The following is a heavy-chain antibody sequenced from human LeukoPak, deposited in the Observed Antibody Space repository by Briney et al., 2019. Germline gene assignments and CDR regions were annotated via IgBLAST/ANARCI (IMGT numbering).Heavy chain of an antibody. CDR2: IIPIFGTA. D-gene: IGHD3-22*01. V-gene: IGHV1-69*13. J-gene: IGHJ4*02. CDR3: ASHRDSPLQV. Sequence: ASVKISCKASGGTFSSYAISWVRQAPGQGLEWMGGIIPIFGTANYAQKFQGRVTITADESTSTAYMELSSLRSEDTAVYYCASHRDSPLQVWGQGTLVTVSS. CDR1: GGTFSSYA.